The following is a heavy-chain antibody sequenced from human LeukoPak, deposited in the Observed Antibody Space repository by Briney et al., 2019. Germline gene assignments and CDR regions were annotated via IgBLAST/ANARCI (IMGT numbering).Heavy chain of an antibody. CDR2: TSSSGSTI. V-gene: IGHV3-11*04. CDR1: GFIVSNIY. J-gene: IGHJ4*02. D-gene: IGHD3-3*01. CDR3: ARVGYSDFWSGYYWDY. Sequence: PGGSLRLSCAASGFIVSNIYMSWVRQAPGKGLEWVSYTSSSGSTIYYADSVKGRFTISRDNFKNTLYLQMTSLRAEDTAVYYCARVGYSDFWSGYYWDYWGQGTLATVSS.